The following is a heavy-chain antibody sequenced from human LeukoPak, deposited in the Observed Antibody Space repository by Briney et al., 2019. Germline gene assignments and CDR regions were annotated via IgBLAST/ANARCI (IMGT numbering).Heavy chain of an antibody. CDR3: AREATGRAFDP. CDR2: ISALTGDT. Sequence: ASVKVSCKASGYNFNDFGVTWVRQAPGQGLEWMGWISALTGDTNYAQKFQGRVTTTTDTSTDTAYMEMRSLRSDDTAVYYCAREATGRAFDPWGQGTLVTVSS. CDR1: GYNFNDFG. J-gene: IGHJ5*02. V-gene: IGHV1-18*01. D-gene: IGHD1-1*01.